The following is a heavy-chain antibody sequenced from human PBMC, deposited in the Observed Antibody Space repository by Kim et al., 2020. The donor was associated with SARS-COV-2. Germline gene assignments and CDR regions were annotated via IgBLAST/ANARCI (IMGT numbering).Heavy chain of an antibody. V-gene: IGHV6-1*01. CDR3: ARAPQLELFWFDP. Sequence: YAVSVKSRITINPDTSKSQFSLQLNSVTPEDTAVYYCARAPQLELFWFDPWGQGTLVTVSS. D-gene: IGHD1-1*01. J-gene: IGHJ5*02.